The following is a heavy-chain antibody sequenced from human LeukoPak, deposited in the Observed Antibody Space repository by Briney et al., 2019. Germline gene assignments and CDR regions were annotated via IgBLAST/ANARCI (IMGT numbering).Heavy chain of an antibody. V-gene: IGHV3-23*01. Sequence: GGSLRLSCETSGFTFTNYAMSWVRQAPGKGLEWLSAFTGRPGRTYYADSVRGRFTISRDTSKNTLFLEMSSLRAEDTAVYYCARDSWYSGYDRGDWFDPWGQGTLVTVSS. D-gene: IGHD5-12*01. CDR3: ARDSWYSGYDRGDWFDP. J-gene: IGHJ5*02. CDR1: GFTFTNYA. CDR2: FTGRPGRT.